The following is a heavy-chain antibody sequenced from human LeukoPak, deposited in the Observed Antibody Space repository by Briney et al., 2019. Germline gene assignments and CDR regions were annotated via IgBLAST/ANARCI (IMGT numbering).Heavy chain of an antibody. Sequence: GGSLRLSCAASGFTFSSYSMNWVRQAPGKGLEWVSSISSSSSCIYYADSVKGRFTISRDNSKNTLSLQMSSLRVEDSAVYFCAKDTSAWWYHRAYMNVWGTGTTVTVSS. CDR2: ISSSSSCI. CDR1: GFTFSSYS. V-gene: IGHV3-21*04. CDR3: AKDTSAWWYHRAYMNV. J-gene: IGHJ6*03. D-gene: IGHD2-15*01.